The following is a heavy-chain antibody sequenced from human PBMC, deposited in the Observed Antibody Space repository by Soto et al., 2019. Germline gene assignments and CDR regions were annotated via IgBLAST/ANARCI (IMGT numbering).Heavy chain of an antibody. V-gene: IGHV4-59*01. J-gene: IGHJ5*02. CDR2: IYYSGST. CDR3: VKEEGAVAGDNWFDP. CDR1: GGSISSYY. Sequence: PSETLSLTCTVSGGSISSYYWSWIRQPPGKGLEWIGYIYYSGSTNYNPSLKSRVTISVDTSKNQFSLRLNSVTAADTAAYYCVKEEGAVAGDNWFDPWGQGTLVTVSS. D-gene: IGHD6-19*01.